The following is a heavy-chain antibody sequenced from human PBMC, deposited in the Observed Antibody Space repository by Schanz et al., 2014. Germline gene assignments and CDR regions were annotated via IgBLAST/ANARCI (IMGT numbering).Heavy chain of an antibody. Sequence: QVQLQESGPGLVKPSETLSLTCTVSGGSIRTNYWSWIRQPPGKGLEWIGHIYYSGSTKYNPSLESRVTISADTSKKQFSLKMTSVTTADTAVYYCASTHWFGSGTTIVDYWGQGTLVTVSS. CDR1: GGSIRTNY. CDR3: ASTHWFGSGTTIVDY. J-gene: IGHJ4*02. CDR2: IYYSGST. V-gene: IGHV4-59*01. D-gene: IGHD3-10*01.